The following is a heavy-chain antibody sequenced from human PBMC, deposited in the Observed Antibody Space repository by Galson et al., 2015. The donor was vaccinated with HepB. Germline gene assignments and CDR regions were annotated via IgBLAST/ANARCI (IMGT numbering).Heavy chain of an antibody. D-gene: IGHD4-23*01. CDR3: ASKDYGGAGNYYYGIDR. Sequence: SVKVSCKASGDTFRNSAISWVRQAPGQGLEWMGGIMPIFRSPDYAQKFKGRATITADESTNTAYMELSSLSSEDTAIYYCASKDYGGAGNYYYGIDRWGQGTTVIVSS. V-gene: IGHV1-69*13. CDR1: GDTFRNSA. CDR2: IMPIFRSP. J-gene: IGHJ6*02.